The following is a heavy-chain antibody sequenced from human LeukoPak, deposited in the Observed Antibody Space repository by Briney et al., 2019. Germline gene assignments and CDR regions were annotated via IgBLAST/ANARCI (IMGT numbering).Heavy chain of an antibody. V-gene: IGHV1-18*01. D-gene: IGHD3-9*01. Sequence: ASVKVSCKASGYTFTSYGISWVRQAPGQGLEWVGWISGYNGNTNYAQKFQGRVSITTDTSTSTAYMESRSLRSDDTAIYYCARDPGQYYDILTGHYTPYHFDYWGQGTLVTVSS. CDR1: GYTFTSYG. CDR2: ISGYNGNT. J-gene: IGHJ4*02. CDR3: ARDPGQYYDILTGHYTPYHFDY.